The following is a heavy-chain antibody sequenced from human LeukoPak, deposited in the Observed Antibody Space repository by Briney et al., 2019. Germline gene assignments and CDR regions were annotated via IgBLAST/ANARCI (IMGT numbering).Heavy chain of an antibody. J-gene: IGHJ3*02. CDR1: GVSISSYY. CDR2: IYTSGST. Sequence: SETLSLTCSVSGVSISSYYWSWIRQPAGKGLEWIGRIYTSGSTNYNPSLKSRVTMSVDTSKNQFSLKLSSVTAADTAVYYCARDLIGTGRYYYDLAGLDAFDIWGQGTMVTVSS. CDR3: ARDLIGTGRYYYDLAGLDAFDI. V-gene: IGHV4-4*07. D-gene: IGHD3-22*01.